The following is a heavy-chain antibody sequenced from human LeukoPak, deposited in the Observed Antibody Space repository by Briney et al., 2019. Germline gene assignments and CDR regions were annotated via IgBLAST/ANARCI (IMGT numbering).Heavy chain of an antibody. CDR1: GGSFSGYY. J-gene: IGHJ4*02. D-gene: IGHD3-10*01. Sequence: PSETLSLTCAVYGGSFSGYYWSWIRQPPGKGLEGMGEINHSGSTNYYPSLKSRVTISVDTSKNQFSLKLSPVSAADPAVYYCARGLNMVRGVINRYFDYWGQGTLVTVSS. CDR3: ARGLNMVRGVINRYFDY. CDR2: INHSGST. V-gene: IGHV4-34*01.